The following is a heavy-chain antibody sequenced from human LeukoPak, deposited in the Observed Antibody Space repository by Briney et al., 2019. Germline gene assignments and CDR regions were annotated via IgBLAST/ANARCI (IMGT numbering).Heavy chain of an antibody. D-gene: IGHD1-7*01. CDR1: GGTFSSYA. J-gene: IGHJ6*03. CDR2: IIPIFGTA. Sequence: SVKVSCKASGGTFSSYAISWVRQAPGQGLEWMGGIIPIFGTANYAQKFQGRVTITADESTSAAYMELSSLRSEDTAVYYCARDSYNWIYAGYYYYMDVWGKGTTVTVSS. CDR3: ARDSYNWIYAGYYYYMDV. V-gene: IGHV1-69*13.